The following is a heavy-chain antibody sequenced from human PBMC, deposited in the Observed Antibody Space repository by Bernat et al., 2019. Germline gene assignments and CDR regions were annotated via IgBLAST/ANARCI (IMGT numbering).Heavy chain of an antibody. J-gene: IGHJ4*02. D-gene: IGHD2-15*01. V-gene: IGHV3-74*01. CDR2: INSDGTST. CDR3: TRGNVVVVAATTFDY. CDR1: GFTFSSSW. Sequence: EVQLVESGGGLVQPGGSLRLSCTASGFTFSSSWMHWVRQAPGKGLVCVSGINSDGTSTTYAYSVKGRFTISRDNAKNTLYLQMNSLRDEDTAVYYCTRGNVVVVAATTFDYWGQGTLVTVSS.